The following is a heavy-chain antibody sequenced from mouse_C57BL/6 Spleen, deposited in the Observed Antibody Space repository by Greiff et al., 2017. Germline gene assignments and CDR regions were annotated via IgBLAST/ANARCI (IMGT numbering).Heavy chain of an antibody. D-gene: IGHD2-4*01. J-gene: IGHJ3*01. CDR1: GYTFTSYW. CDR2: IDPNSGGT. Sequence: QVQLKQPGAELVKPGASVKLSCKASGYTFTSYWMHWVKQRPGRGLEWIGRIDPNSGGTKYNEKFKGKATLTVDKPSSTAYMQLSSLTSEDSAVYYCARYDYDEAWFAYWGQGTLVTVSA. CDR3: ARYDYDEAWFAY. V-gene: IGHV1-72*01.